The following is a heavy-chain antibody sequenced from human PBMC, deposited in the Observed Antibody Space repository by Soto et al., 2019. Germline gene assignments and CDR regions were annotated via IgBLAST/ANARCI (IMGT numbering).Heavy chain of an antibody. V-gene: IGHV1-2*05. CDR1: GYTFSGYA. J-gene: IGHJ6*02. Sequence: QVQLVQSGSEVKKPGASLKVSCKASGYTFSGYAVHWVRRAPGQGLEWMGRINPNTGGTNYAQKFQGRVTVTRDPSISTAYLELSSLKSDXTXVXXCAXXXLXXXXYXXNGFYNFYGMDVWGQGTTVTVSS. CDR2: INPNTGGT. CDR3: AXXXLXXXXYXXNGFYNFYGMDV. D-gene: IGHD1-1*01.